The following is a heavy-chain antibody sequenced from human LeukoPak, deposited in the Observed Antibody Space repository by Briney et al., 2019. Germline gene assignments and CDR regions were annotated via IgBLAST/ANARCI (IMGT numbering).Heavy chain of an antibody. CDR1: GGSFSGYY. Sequence: SETLSLTCAVYGGSFSGYYWSWIRQPPGKGLEWIGEINHSGSTNYNPSLKSRGTISVDTSKNQFSLKLSSVTAADPAVYYCARAAAGFDYWGQGNLVTVSS. V-gene: IGHV4-34*01. J-gene: IGHJ4*02. D-gene: IGHD6-13*01. CDR2: INHSGST. CDR3: ARAAAGFDY.